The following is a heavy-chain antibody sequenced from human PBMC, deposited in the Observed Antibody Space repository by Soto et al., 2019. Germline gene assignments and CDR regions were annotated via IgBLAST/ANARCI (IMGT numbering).Heavy chain of an antibody. CDR1: GFTFSSYW. D-gene: IGHD2-2*01. V-gene: IGHV3-7*01. CDR3: ARSHQ. Sequence: GGSLRLSCEASGFTFSSYWTSWVRQAPGKGLEWVANIKQDGSEKYYVDSVRGRFTISRDNAKNSLYLQMNSLRAEDTAVYYCARSHQWGQGTLVTVSS. J-gene: IGHJ4*02. CDR2: IKQDGSEK.